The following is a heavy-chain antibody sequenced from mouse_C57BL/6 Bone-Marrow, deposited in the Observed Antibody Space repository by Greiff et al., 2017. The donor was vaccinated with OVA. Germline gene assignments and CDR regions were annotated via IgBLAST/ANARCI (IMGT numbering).Heavy chain of an antibody. CDR3: ARHGGYDEYFDV. J-gene: IGHJ1*03. CDR2: ISSGGSYT. V-gene: IGHV5-6*01. Sequence: EVQLVESGGDLVKPGGSLKLSCAASGFTFSSYGMSWVRQTPDKRLEWVATISSGGSYTYYPDSVKGRFTISRDNAKNTLYLQMSSLKSEDTAMYYCARHGGYDEYFDVWGTGTTVTVSS. D-gene: IGHD2-2*01. CDR1: GFTFSSYG.